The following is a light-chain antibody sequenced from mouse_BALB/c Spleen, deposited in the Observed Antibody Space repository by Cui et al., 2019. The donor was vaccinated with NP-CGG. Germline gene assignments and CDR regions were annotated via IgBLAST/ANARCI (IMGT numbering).Light chain of an antibody. CDR2: GTN. J-gene: IGLJ1*01. CDR1: TGAITTSNY. V-gene: IGLV1*01. CDR3: ALWYSNHWV. Sequence: QVVVTQESALTTSPGETVTLTSRSSTGAITTSNYANWVQEKPDHLFTGLIGGTNNRAPGVPARFSGSLIGDKAALTITGAQTEDEAIYFCALWYSNHWVFGGGTKLTVL.